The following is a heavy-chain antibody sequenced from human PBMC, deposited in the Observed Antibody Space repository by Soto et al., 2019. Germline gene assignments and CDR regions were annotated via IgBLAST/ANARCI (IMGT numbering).Heavy chain of an antibody. Sequence: PSETLSLTCTVSGGSISSGDYYWSWIRQPPGKGLEWIGYIYYSGSTYYNPSLKSRVTISVDTSKNQFSLKLSSVTAADTAVYYCARAPLTGYPGLDYWSQGTLVTVSS. CDR1: GGSISSGDYY. CDR2: IYYSGST. D-gene: IGHD3-9*01. V-gene: IGHV4-30-4*01. J-gene: IGHJ4*02. CDR3: ARAPLTGYPGLDY.